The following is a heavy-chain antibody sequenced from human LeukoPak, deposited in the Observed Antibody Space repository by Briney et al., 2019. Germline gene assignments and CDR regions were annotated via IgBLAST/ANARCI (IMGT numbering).Heavy chain of an antibody. CDR3: GRERYSSSWVASDY. CDR1: GYTFTSYG. Sequence: ASVKVSCKASGYTFTSYGISWVRQAPGQGLEWMGWISAYNGNTNYAQKLQGRVTMTTDTSTSTAYMELRSLRSDDTAVYYCGRERYSSSWVASDYWGQGTLVNVSS. J-gene: IGHJ4*02. V-gene: IGHV1-18*01. CDR2: ISAYNGNT. D-gene: IGHD6-13*01.